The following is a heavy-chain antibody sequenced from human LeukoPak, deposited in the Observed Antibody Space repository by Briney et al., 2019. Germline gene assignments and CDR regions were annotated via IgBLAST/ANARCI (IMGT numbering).Heavy chain of an antibody. Sequence: GGSLRLSCAASGFPFSSYSMNWVRQAPGKGLEWVSSISSGTSFIYYADSVKGRFTISRDNAKNSLYLQMNSLKASDTAMYYCASLRSGYSYGYFFDYWGQGTLVTVSS. V-gene: IGHV3-21*04. CDR2: ISSGTSFI. CDR3: ASLRSGYSYGYFFDY. D-gene: IGHD5-18*01. J-gene: IGHJ4*02. CDR1: GFPFSSYS.